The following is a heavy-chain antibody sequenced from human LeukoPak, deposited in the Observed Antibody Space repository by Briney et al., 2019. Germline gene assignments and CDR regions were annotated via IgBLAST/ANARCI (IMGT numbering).Heavy chain of an antibody. CDR1: GGTFSSYA. Sequence: GASVKVSCKASGGTFSSYAISWVRQAPGQGLEWMGRIIPILGIANYAQKFQGRVTITADKSTSTAYMELSSLRSEDTAVYYCARDGDYDILTGYSNPFDYWGQGTLVTVSS. CDR2: IIPILGIA. CDR3: ARDGDYDILTGYSNPFDY. J-gene: IGHJ4*02. V-gene: IGHV1-69*04. D-gene: IGHD3-9*01.